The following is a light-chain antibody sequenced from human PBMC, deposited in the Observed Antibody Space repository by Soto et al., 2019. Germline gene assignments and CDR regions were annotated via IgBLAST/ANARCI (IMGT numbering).Light chain of an antibody. J-gene: IGKJ4*01. CDR1: QGIRND. V-gene: IGKV1-6*01. CDR3: VQEYRYPLT. Sequence: ALQLTQSPASLSASVGDRVTITCRASQGIRNDLGWFQQKPGKAPKLLIYAASSLQTGVPSRFIGSGSGTYFTLTIISLQVEDFSTYYCVQEYRYPLTFGGGTKVEI. CDR2: AAS.